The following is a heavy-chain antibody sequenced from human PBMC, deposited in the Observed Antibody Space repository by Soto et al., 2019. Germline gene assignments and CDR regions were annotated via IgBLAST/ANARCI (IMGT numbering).Heavy chain of an antibody. Sequence: GGSLRLSCAASGFTFSSYSMNWVRQAPGKGLEWVSSISSSSSYIYYADSVKGRFTISRDNAKNSLYLQMNSLRAEDTAVYYCAIHGYSYASGFDYWGQGTLVTVSS. CDR1: GFTFSSYS. CDR3: AIHGYSYASGFDY. V-gene: IGHV3-21*01. CDR2: ISSSSSYI. D-gene: IGHD5-18*01. J-gene: IGHJ4*02.